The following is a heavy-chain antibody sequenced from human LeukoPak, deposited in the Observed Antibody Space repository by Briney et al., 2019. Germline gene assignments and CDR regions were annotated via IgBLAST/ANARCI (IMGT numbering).Heavy chain of an antibody. D-gene: IGHD2-15*01. J-gene: IGHJ4*02. V-gene: IGHV3-66*01. CDR2: IYSGGDT. CDR3: AKEPRDCTGGTCPTGGGYYFDY. Sequence: GGSLRLSCAASGVTVSNNFMLWVRQAPGKGLEWVSLIYSGGDTHYADSVKGRFTISRDKSKNTLYLQMNSLRAEDTAVYYCAKEPRDCTGGTCPTGGGYYFDYWGQGTLVTVSS. CDR1: GVTVSNNF.